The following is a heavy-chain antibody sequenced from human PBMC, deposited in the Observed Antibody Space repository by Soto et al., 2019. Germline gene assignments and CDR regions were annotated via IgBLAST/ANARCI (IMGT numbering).Heavy chain of an antibody. V-gene: IGHV4-34*01. D-gene: IGHD3-10*01. CDR1: GGSFSGYY. Sequence: LTCAVSGGSFSGYYWSWIRQPPGKGLEWIGEINHSGSTSYNPSLKSGVTISVDTTKNQFSLKLSSLTAADTAVYYSARRTYSYGSGSYRYYYYYGMDVWGQGTTGTVS. J-gene: IGHJ6*02. CDR3: ARRTYSYGSGSYRYYYYYGMDV. CDR2: INHSGST.